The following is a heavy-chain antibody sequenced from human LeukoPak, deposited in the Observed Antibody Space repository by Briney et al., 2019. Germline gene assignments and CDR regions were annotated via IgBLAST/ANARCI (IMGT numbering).Heavy chain of an antibody. D-gene: IGHD3-10*02. CDR3: AELGITMIGGV. Sequence: GGSLRLSCGATGFTFSSYDMNWVRQAPGKGLEWVSYISSSGSTIYYADSVKGRFTISRDNAKNSLYLQMNSLRAEDTAVYYCAELGITMIGGVWGKGTTVTISS. V-gene: IGHV3-48*03. J-gene: IGHJ6*04. CDR2: ISSSGSTI. CDR1: GFTFSSYD.